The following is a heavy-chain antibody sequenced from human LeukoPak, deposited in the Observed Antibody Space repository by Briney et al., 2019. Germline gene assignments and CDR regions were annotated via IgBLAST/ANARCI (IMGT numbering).Heavy chain of an antibody. D-gene: IGHD2-8*02. J-gene: IGHJ4*02. Sequence: GGSLRLSCAASGFTFSSFGMTWVRQVPGKGLEWVSGFDGNGPNTYYADSVKGRWTISRDNSRNTLYLEMNSLRPEDTAIYYCAKPRTTGLGWAQFDYWGQGSLVTVSS. CDR1: GFTFSSFG. CDR3: AKPRTTGLGWAQFDY. CDR2: FDGNGPNT. V-gene: IGHV3-23*01.